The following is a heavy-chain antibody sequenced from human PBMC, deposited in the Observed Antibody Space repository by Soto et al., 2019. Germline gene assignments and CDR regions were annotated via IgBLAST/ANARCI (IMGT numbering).Heavy chain of an antibody. J-gene: IGHJ6*02. CDR2: INPSGGST. CDR1: GYTFTSYY. V-gene: IGHV1-46*01. D-gene: IGHD3-9*01. Sequence: ASVKVSCKASGYTFTSYYMHWVRQAPGQGLEWMGIINPSGGSTSYAQKFQGRVTMTRDTSTSTVYMELSSLRSEDTAVYYCARDCRPYYDILTGYPSPRYGMDVWGQGTTVTVS. CDR3: ARDCRPYYDILTGYPSPRYGMDV.